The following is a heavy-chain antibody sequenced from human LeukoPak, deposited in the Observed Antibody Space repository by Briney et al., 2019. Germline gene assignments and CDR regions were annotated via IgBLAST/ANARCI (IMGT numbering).Heavy chain of an antibody. V-gene: IGHV1-2*02. D-gene: IGHD6-6*01. CDR2: INPNSGGT. CDR3: ARAEYSSSSGATNWFDP. CDR1: GYTFTGYY. Sequence: GASVKVSCKASGYTFTGYYMHWVRQAPGQGLEWMGWINPNSGGTNYAQKFQGRVTMTRDTSISTAYMEMSRLRSDDTAVYYCARAEYSSSSGATNWFDPWGQGTLVTVSS. J-gene: IGHJ5*02.